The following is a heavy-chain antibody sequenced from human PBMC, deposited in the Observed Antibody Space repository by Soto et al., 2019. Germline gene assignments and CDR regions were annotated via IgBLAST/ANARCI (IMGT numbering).Heavy chain of an antibody. D-gene: IGHD2-15*01. Sequence: SVKVSCKASGDTFNSYAVNWVRQAPGQGLEWMGGIIPIFGTANYAQKFQGRVTITADESTTTAYMELISLRSEDTAVYYCARDEMVVATGSRTWHYYYGMDVWGQGTTVTVS. CDR2: IIPIFGTA. V-gene: IGHV1-69*13. CDR1: GDTFNSYA. CDR3: ARDEMVVATGSRTWHYYYGMDV. J-gene: IGHJ6*02.